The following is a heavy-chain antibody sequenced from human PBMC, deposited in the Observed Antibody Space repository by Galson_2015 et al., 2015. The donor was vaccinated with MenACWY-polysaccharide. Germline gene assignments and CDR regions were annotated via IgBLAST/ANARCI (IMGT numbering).Heavy chain of an antibody. CDR1: GFSLGAWH. J-gene: IGHJ6*02. CDR2: ISKSGDSI. Sequence: SLRLSCAASGFSLGAWHMSWLRQGPGKGLEWLSYISKSGDSIYYGDSVKGRFAISRYNAKNSLYLQLNSLEVEDTAIYYCERRLYDLDVWGQGTTVPVSS. V-gene: IGHV3-11*01. CDR3: ERRLYDLDV.